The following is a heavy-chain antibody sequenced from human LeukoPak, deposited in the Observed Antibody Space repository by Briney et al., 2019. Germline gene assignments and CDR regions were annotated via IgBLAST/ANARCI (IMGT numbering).Heavy chain of an antibody. D-gene: IGHD6-13*01. CDR2: IYPGDSDT. V-gene: IGHV5-51*01. J-gene: IGHJ4*02. CDR3: ARHTSIAAAANLDY. CDR1: GYSSTSYW. Sequence: GESLKISCKGSGYSSTSYWIGWVRQMPGKGLERMGIIYPGDSDTRYSPSFQGQVTISADKSISTAYLQWSGLKAWDTAMYYCARHTSIAAAANLDYWGQGTLVTVSS.